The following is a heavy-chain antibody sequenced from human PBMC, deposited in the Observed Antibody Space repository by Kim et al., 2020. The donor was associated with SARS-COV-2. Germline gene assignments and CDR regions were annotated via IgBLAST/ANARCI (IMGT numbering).Heavy chain of an antibody. V-gene: IGHV3-23*01. CDR2: ISGSGGST. Sequence: GGSLRLSCAASGFTFSSYAMSWVRQAPGKGLEWVSAISGSGGSTYYADSVKGRFTISRDNSKNTLYLQMNSLRAEDTAVYYCAGRGPLWTTVADWYLDLWGRGTLVTVSS. J-gene: IGHJ2*01. CDR3: AGRGPLWTTVADWYLDL. CDR1: GFTFSSYA. D-gene: IGHD4-17*01.